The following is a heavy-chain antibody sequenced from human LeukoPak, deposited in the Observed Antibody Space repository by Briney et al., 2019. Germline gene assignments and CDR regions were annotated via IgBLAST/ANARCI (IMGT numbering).Heavy chain of an antibody. D-gene: IGHD1-26*01. Sequence: SETLSLTCTVSGGSLSSYYWSWIRQPPGKGLEWIGYIYYSGSTNYNPSLKSRVTISVDTSKNQFSLKLSSVTAADTAVYYCAAGFIVGATPHRWGQGTLVTVSS. CDR2: IYYSGST. J-gene: IGHJ1*01. CDR1: GGSLSSYY. CDR3: AAGFIVGATPHR. V-gene: IGHV4-59*08.